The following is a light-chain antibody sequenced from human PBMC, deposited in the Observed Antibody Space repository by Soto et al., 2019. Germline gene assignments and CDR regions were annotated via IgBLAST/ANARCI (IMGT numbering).Light chain of an antibody. CDR3: QTWGTGTVV. CDR2: LNNDGSH. J-gene: IGLJ2*01. V-gene: IGLV4-69*01. CDR1: SGHSTHA. Sequence: QAVVTQSPSASASLGASVRLTCTLSSGHSTHAIAWHQQQPDKGPRYLMNLNNDGSHIKGDGIPDRFSGSSSGAERYLTISSLQSEDEADYYCQTWGTGTVVFGGGTKVTVL.